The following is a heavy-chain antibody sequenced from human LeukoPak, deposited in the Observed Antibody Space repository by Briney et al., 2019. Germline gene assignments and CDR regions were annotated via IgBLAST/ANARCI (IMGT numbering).Heavy chain of an antibody. J-gene: IGHJ4*02. CDR1: GFTFSNTW. D-gene: IGHD3-10*01. CDR3: TSVGFGPYYFDN. Sequence: TGGSLRLSCAASGFTFSNTWMSWVRQAPGKGLEWVGQIKSKTDGGTTDYAAPVKGRFTISRDDSKNTLYLQMNSLKTEDTAVYYCTSVGFGPYYFDNWGQGTLVAVSS. CDR2: IKSKTDGGTT. V-gene: IGHV3-15*01.